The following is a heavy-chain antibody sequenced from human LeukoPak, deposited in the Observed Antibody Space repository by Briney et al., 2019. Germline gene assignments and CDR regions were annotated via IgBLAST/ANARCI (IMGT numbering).Heavy chain of an antibody. D-gene: IGHD6-6*01. CDR2: LSDGGTRI. Sequence: GSLRLSCAASGFTFSSYAMSWVRQAPGKGLEWVSGLSDGGTRIFYADSVKGRFTVSRDNSKNTLYLQMDSLRAEDTAVYYCANTHCDSSPIVWNFWGQGTLVTVSS. CDR3: ANTHCDSSPIVWNF. V-gene: IGHV3-23*01. J-gene: IGHJ4*02. CDR1: GFTFSSYA.